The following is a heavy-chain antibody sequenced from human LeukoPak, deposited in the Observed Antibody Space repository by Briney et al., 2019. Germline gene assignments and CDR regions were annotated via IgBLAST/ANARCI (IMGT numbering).Heavy chain of an antibody. CDR3: AKDLHPNGDLIPDAFDI. CDR1: GFTFSSYA. J-gene: IGHJ3*02. CDR2: ISGSGGST. V-gene: IGHV3-23*01. D-gene: IGHD4-17*01. Sequence: GGSLRLSCAASGFTFSSYAMSWVRQAPGKGLEWVSAISGSGGSTYYADSVKGRFTISRDNSKNTLYPQMNSLRAEDTAVYYCAKDLHPNGDLIPDAFDIWGQGTMVTVSS.